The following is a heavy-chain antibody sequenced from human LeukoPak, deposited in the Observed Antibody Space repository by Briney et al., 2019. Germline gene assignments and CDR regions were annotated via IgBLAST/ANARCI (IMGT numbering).Heavy chain of an antibody. CDR2: IWIDGSGV. V-gene: IGHV3-33*06. Sequence: GGSLRLSCAASGFPFSRYGMHWVRQASGKGLEWVAVIWIDGSGVYYADCVQGRFTISRDNSENTLYLQMDNLRAEDTAVYYCAKASNGYNGHYFDYWGQGTPVTVSS. J-gene: IGHJ4*02. CDR3: AKASNGYNGHYFDY. CDR1: GFPFSRYG. D-gene: IGHD5-24*01.